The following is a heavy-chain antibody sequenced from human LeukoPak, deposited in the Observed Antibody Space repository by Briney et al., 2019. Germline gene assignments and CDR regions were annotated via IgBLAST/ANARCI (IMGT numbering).Heavy chain of an antibody. CDR1: GFTFGDYA. D-gene: IGHD2/OR15-2a*01. CDR2: IRADGGRA. J-gene: IGHJ6*02. CDR3: ATWAFYHGLDV. V-gene: IGHV3-43*02. Sequence: GGSLRLSCAASGFTFGDYAMHWVRQAPGKGLEWVSLIRADGGRAYYADSVNGRFTISRDNSKNSLYLQMNSLRTDDTALYYCATWAFYHGLDVWGQGSTVTVSS.